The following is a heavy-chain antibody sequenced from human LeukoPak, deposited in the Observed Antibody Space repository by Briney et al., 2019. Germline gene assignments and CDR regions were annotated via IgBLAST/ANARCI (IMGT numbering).Heavy chain of an antibody. CDR3: ARVEISSTSSDYFDY. J-gene: IGHJ4*02. CDR2: INHSGST. Sequence: SETLSLTCAVYGGSFSGYYWSWIRQPPGKGLEWIGEINHSGSTNYNPSLKSRVTISVGTSKNQFSLKLSSVTAADTAVYYCARVEISSTSSDYFDYWGQGTLVTVSS. D-gene: IGHD2-2*01. V-gene: IGHV4-34*01. CDR1: GGSFSGYY.